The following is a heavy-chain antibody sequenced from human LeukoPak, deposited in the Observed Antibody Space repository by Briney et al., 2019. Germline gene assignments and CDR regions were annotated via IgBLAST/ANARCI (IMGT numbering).Heavy chain of an antibody. Sequence: SQTLSLTCTVSGGSISSGDYYWSWIRQPPGKGLEWIGYIYYSGSTYYNPSLKSRVTISVDTSKNQFSLELSSVTAADTAVYYCARGVVSGYDLGTIDYWGQGTLVTVSS. D-gene: IGHD5-12*01. CDR1: GGSISSGDYY. V-gene: IGHV4-30-4*01. CDR2: IYYSGST. CDR3: ARGVVSGYDLGTIDY. J-gene: IGHJ4*02.